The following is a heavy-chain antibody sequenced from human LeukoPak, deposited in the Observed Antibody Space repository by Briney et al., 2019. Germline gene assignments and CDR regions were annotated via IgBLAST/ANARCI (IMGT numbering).Heavy chain of an antibody. Sequence: EAGPTLLKPTQTLTLTFTISGFSLNTRGAGVGWIRQPPGKALELLTLVSWCDDERYTTSLKNRLTISKDTSKNQVLLQMTNMATVDTATYSCAQTAFGSGPETHYDTHWGQGILVTVSS. D-gene: IGHD3-10*01. CDR3: AQTAFGSGPETHYDTH. CDR2: VSWCDDE. J-gene: IGHJ4*02. V-gene: IGHV2-5*01. CDR1: GFSLNTRGAG.